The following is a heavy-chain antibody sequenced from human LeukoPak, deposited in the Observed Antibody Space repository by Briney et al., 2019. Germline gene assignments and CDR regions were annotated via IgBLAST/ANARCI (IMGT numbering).Heavy chain of an antibody. J-gene: IGHJ4*02. CDR2: IYSGGST. Sequence: AGGSLRLSCAASGFTFSSYWMHWVRQAPGKGLVWVSVIYSGGSTYYADSVKGRFTISRDNSKNTLYLQMNSLRAEDTAVYYCARGWGFFDYWGQGTLVTVSS. V-gene: IGHV3-53*01. D-gene: IGHD1-26*01. CDR3: ARGWGFFDY. CDR1: GFTFSSYW.